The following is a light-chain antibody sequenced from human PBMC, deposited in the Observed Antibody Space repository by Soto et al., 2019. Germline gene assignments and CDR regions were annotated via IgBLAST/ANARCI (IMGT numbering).Light chain of an antibody. CDR2: GES. CDR3: KXYGSSLWT. Sequence: ELVLTQSPGTLSLSPGESATLSCRVSQSVSSSYLAWYQQKPGQAPRLLIYGESSRATGIPDRLSGSGSGTDLHLTISRLEPEDFAVYYCKXYGSSLWTFGQGTKVDIK. V-gene: IGKV3-20*01. CDR1: QSVSSSY. J-gene: IGKJ1*01.